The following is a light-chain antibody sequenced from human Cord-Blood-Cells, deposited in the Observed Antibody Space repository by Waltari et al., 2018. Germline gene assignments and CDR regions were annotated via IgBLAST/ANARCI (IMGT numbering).Light chain of an antibody. CDR2: DAS. J-gene: IGKJ3*01. V-gene: IGKV3D-20*01. Sequence: EIVLQHSPDTLSLSPGARATPSCGASQSISSSYLAWYQQKPGLAPRLLIYDASSRATGIPDMFSGSRSGTDFTLTISRLEPEDFAVYYCQQYGSSLFTFGPGTKVDIK. CDR1: QSISSSY. CDR3: QQYGSSLFT.